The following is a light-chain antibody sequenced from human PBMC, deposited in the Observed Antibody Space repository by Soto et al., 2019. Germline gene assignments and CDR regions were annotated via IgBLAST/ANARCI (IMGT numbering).Light chain of an antibody. CDR1: TLNPAMNT. V-gene: IGLV1-44*01. CDR3: QSFDSSLRAYV. J-gene: IGLJ1*01. CDR2: VDN. Sequence: QSVLTQPPSASGTFGQTVTISCSGGTLNPAMNTVDWYQQLPGTAPRLLIYVDNQRPSGVPDRFSGSRSGNTASLVISGLQSEDEADYYCQSFDSSLRAYVFGSGNKVTVL.